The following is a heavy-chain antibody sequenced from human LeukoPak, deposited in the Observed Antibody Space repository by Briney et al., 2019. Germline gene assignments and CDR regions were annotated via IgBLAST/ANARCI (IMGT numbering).Heavy chain of an antibody. J-gene: IGHJ4*02. CDR2: ISSSSSYI. Sequence: GGSLRLSCAGSGFTFSSNGVNWVRQAPGKGLEWVSSISSSSSYIYYADSVKGRFTISRDNAKNSLYLQMNSLRAEDTAVYYCAKEPRHCGGDCFSLLDDWGQGTLVTVSS. CDR3: AKEPRHCGGDCFSLLDD. V-gene: IGHV3-21*04. CDR1: GFTFSSNG. D-gene: IGHD2-21*02.